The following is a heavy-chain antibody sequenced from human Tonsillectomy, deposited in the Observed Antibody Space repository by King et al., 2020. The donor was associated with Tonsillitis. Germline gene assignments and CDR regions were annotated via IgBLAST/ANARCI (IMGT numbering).Heavy chain of an antibody. D-gene: IGHD3-10*01. Sequence: QLQESGPGLVKPSETLSLTCTVSGGSINSYYWNWIRQPPGKGLEWIGYIYYSESTNYNPSLKSRVTISVDTSKNQLSLKLSSVTAADTAVYYCSREVRVPFDHGGEGTRVTVSS. CDR2: IYYSEST. J-gene: IGHJ4*02. CDR3: SREVRVPFDH. V-gene: IGHV4-59*01. CDR1: GGSINSYY.